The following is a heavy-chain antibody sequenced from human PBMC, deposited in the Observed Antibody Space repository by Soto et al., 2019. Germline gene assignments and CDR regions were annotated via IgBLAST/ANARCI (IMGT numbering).Heavy chain of an antibody. D-gene: IGHD3-3*01. Sequence: QVQLVQSGAEVKKPGSSVKVSCKASGGTFSSYAISWVRQAPGQGLEWMGGIIPIFGTANYAQKFQGRVTIPADESTSTAYMELSSLRSEDTAVYYCAVYDFWSGSYYYYYGMDVWGQGTTVTVSS. CDR2: IIPIFGTA. CDR3: AVYDFWSGSYYYYYGMDV. V-gene: IGHV1-69*01. CDR1: GGTFSSYA. J-gene: IGHJ6*02.